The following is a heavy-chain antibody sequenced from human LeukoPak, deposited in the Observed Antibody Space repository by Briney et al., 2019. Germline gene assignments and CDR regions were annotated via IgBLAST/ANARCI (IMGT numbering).Heavy chain of an antibody. Sequence: GGSLRLSCAASGFTFSSYGMHWVRQAPGKGLEWVAVISYDGSNKYYADSVKGRFTISRDNSKNTLYLQMNSPRAEDTAVYYCAKDQSLAAARPFYYYYYGMDVWGQGTTVTVSS. CDR3: AKDQSLAAARPFYYYYYGMDV. CDR2: ISYDGSNK. D-gene: IGHD6-6*01. CDR1: GFTFSSYG. V-gene: IGHV3-30*18. J-gene: IGHJ6*02.